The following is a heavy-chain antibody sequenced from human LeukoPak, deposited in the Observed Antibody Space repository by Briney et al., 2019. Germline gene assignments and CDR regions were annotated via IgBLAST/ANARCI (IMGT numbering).Heavy chain of an antibody. D-gene: IGHD6-13*01. CDR2: IYYSGST. Sequence: SETLSLTCTVSGGSISSYYWSWIRQPPGEGLEWIGYIYYSGSTNYNPSLKSRVTISVDTSKNQFSLKLSSVTAADTAVYYCARSPGSSSWDKFDYWGQGTLVTVSS. CDR1: GGSISSYY. CDR3: ARSPGSSSWDKFDY. V-gene: IGHV4-59*01. J-gene: IGHJ4*02.